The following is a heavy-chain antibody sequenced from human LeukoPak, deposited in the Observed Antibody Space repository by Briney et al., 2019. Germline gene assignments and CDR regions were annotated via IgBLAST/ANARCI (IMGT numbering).Heavy chain of an antibody. V-gene: IGHV4-34*01. Sequence: PSETLSLTCAVYGGSFSRYYRSWIRQSPGKGLEWIAEIDHRGDTNYNPSVKSRVTISVDTSKSQFSLKVRSLSAADTAVYYCARGATISETGYFDFWGQGTLVTVSS. J-gene: IGHJ4*03. CDR3: ARGATISETGYFDF. CDR1: GGSFSRYY. D-gene: IGHD3-3*02. CDR2: IDHRGDT.